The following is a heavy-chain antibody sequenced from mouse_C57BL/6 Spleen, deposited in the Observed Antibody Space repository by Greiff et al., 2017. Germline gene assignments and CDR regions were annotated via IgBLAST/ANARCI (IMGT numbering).Heavy chain of an antibody. CDR3: ARGHYYGSSYFDY. CDR1: GYSFTGYF. J-gene: IGHJ2*01. CDR2: INPYNGDT. V-gene: IGHV1-20*01. Sequence: EVQLQQSGPELVKPGDSVKISCKASGYSFTGYFMNWVMQSHGKSLEWIGRINPYNGDTFYNQKFKGKATLTVDKSSSTAHMELRSLTSEDSAVYYCARGHYYGSSYFDYWCQGTTLTVSS. D-gene: IGHD1-1*01.